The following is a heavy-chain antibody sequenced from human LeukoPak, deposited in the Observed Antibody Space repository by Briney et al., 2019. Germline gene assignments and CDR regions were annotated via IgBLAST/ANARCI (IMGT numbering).Heavy chain of an antibody. J-gene: IGHJ4*02. CDR1: GFSISTYA. CDR2: IVGSGDT. D-gene: IGHD5-24*01. Sequence: PGGSLRLSCAASGFSISTYAMSWVRQAPGKGREWVSGIVGSGDTYYADAVKGRFTISKDNSKNIVYLQMNSLRAEDTAAYYCAKDAVYGDGYWEFDYWGQGNLVTVSS. V-gene: IGHV3-23*01. CDR3: AKDAVYGDGYWEFDY.